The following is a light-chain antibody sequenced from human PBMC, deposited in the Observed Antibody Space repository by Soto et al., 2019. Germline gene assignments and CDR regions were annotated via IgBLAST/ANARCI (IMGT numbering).Light chain of an antibody. CDR1: QSVSSTY. Sequence: EIELTQSPGTLYLSPGERATLSCRASQSVSSTYLAWYQQKPGQAPRLLIYGASSRATGIPDRFSGSGSGTDFILTISILEPEDFAMYYCQQYGSSWTFGQGTKVEIK. V-gene: IGKV3-20*01. CDR2: GAS. J-gene: IGKJ1*01. CDR3: QQYGSSWT.